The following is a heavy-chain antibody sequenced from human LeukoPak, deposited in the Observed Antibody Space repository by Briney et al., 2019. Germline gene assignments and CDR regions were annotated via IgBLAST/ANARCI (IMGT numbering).Heavy chain of an antibody. D-gene: IGHD3-22*01. V-gene: IGHV4-39*07. Sequence: SETLSLTCTVSGGSLSSSSYYWGWLRQPPGKGLEWLGSIYYSRITYYNSSLKSRVTISVDTSKNQFSLKLSSVTAADTAVYYCARISPYHYYDSSGYYYAAPYMDVWGKGTTVTVSS. CDR1: GGSLSSSSYY. CDR2: IYYSRIT. J-gene: IGHJ6*03. CDR3: ARISPYHYYDSSGYYYAAPYMDV.